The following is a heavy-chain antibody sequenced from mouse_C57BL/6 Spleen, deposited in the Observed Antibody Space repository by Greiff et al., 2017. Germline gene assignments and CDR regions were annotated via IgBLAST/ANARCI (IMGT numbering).Heavy chain of an antibody. J-gene: IGHJ4*01. CDR1: GYTFTSYW. CDR3: ATAQATRAMDY. Sequence: VQLQQSGTELVKPGASVKLSCKASGYTFTSYWMHWVKQRPGQGLEWIGNINPSNGGTNYNEKFKSKATLTVDKSSSTAYMQLSSLTSEDAAVYYGATAQATRAMDYWGQGTSGTVAS. CDR2: INPSNGGT. V-gene: IGHV1-53*01. D-gene: IGHD3-2*02.